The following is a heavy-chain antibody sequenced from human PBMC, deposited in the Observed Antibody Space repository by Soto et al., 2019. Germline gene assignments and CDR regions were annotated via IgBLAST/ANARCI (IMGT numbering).Heavy chain of an antibody. CDR1: GCSFTNYW. J-gene: IGHJ6*02. V-gene: IGHV5-10-1*01. Sequence: PGESLKISCRGSGCSFTNYWITWVRQMPGKGLEWMGRIDPSDSFATYSPSFQGHVTISADTSTTTAYLQWSSLKASDTAIYFCARHDGGGTTSSYYGMDVWGQGTSVTVSS. CDR2: IDPSDSFA. CDR3: ARHDGGGTTSSYYGMDV. D-gene: IGHD1-1*01.